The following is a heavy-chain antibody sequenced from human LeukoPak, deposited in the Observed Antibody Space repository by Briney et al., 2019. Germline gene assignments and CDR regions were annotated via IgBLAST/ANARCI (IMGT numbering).Heavy chain of an antibody. J-gene: IGHJ4*02. V-gene: IGHV1-46*01. CDR3: ARDRYYYDSSGYYSDY. D-gene: IGHD3-22*01. CDR1: GYTFTNYY. Sequence: ASVKVSCKASGYTFTNYYMHWVRQAPGQGPEWMGVINPSSGSTTYAQKFQDRVTMTRDTSTSTVYMEVSSLRSEDTAMYYCARDRYYYDSSGYYSDYWGQGTLVTVSS. CDR2: INPSSGST.